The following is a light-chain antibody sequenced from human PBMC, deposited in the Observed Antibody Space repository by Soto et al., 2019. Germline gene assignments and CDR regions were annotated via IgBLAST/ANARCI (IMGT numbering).Light chain of an antibody. CDR1: SSDIGGYNY. J-gene: IGLJ2*01. Sequence: QSALTQPASVSGSPGQSITISCTGTSSDIGGYNYVSWYQHHPGKDPKLIIYDVTNRPSGVSTRFSGSKSGNTASLTISGLQAEDEADYYCNSYTSSNTRGVFGGGTKLTVL. V-gene: IGLV2-14*03. CDR3: NSYTSSNTRGV. CDR2: DVT.